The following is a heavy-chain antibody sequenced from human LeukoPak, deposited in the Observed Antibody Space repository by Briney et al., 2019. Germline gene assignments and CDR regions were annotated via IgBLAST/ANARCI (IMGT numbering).Heavy chain of an antibody. CDR3: ARGPTYSGSGTYFYFGY. Sequence: SETLSLTCTVSGGSISIYDWTWVRQPPGKGLEWIGYLYYSGSTSYNPSFKSRVTISAGTSKNQFSLKLSSVTAADTAVYYCARGPTYSGSGTYFYFGYWGQGSLVTVSS. CDR1: GGSISIYD. J-gene: IGHJ4*02. V-gene: IGHV4-59*01. D-gene: IGHD3-10*01. CDR2: LYYSGST.